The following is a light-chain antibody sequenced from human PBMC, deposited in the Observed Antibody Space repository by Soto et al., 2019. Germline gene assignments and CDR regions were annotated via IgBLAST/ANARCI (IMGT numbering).Light chain of an antibody. CDR3: QQYGSSGT. Sequence: ESVLKQSPGTLSLSPGERETLYCRASQSVSNNYLAWYQQKPGQAPRLLIYGASNRATGIPDRFSGSGSGTDFTLTISRLEPEDFAVYYCQQYGSSGTFGQGTKVDIK. CDR2: GAS. CDR1: QSVSNNY. V-gene: IGKV3-20*01. J-gene: IGKJ1*01.